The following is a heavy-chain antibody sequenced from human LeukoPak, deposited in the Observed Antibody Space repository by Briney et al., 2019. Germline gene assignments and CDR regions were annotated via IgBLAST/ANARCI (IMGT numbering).Heavy chain of an antibody. CDR2: IYPSDSDT. J-gene: IGHJ5*01. V-gene: IGHV5-51*01. CDR3: ARHPRGWLDF. D-gene: IGHD7-27*01. Sequence: GESLLISCKGSGYTFTTHCIGWVRQMPGKGLEWMGIIYPSDSDTRYSPSFQGQVTISADKSISTVYLQWSSLKASDTAIYYCARHPRGWLDFWGQGTLVSVSS. CDR1: GYTFTTHC.